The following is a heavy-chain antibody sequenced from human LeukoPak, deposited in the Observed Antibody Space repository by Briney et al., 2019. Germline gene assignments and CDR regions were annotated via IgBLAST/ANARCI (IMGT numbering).Heavy chain of an antibody. D-gene: IGHD3-22*01. CDR2: ISAYNGNT. V-gene: IGHV1-18*01. J-gene: IGHJ4*02. CDR3: ARDHPDPYHYDSSGYPAIN. Sequence: ASVKVSCKASGYTFTSYGISWVRQAPGQGLEWMGWISAYNGNTNYAQKFQGRVTITADKSTSTAYMELSSLRSEDTAVYFCARDHPDPYHYDSSGYPAINWGQGTLVTVSS. CDR1: GYTFTSYG.